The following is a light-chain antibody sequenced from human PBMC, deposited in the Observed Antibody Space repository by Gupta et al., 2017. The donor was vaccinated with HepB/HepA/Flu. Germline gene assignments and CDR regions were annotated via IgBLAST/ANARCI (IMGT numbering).Light chain of an antibody. Sequence: EIVMTQSPATLSLSPGERATLSCRASQSVSSDLAWYQQKPGQAPRLLIYGISTRATVIPARFSGSGSGTEFTLTISSLQSEESAVYYCQHETNWPFTFGGGTKVEIK. CDR1: QSVSSD. CDR2: GIS. CDR3: QHETNWPFT. J-gene: IGKJ4*01. V-gene: IGKV3-15*01.